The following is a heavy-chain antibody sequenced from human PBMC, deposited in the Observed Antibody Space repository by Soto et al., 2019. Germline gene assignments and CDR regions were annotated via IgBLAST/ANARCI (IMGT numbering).Heavy chain of an antibody. CDR2: INAGNGNT. CDR1: GYTFTNYA. D-gene: IGHD5-12*01. V-gene: IGHV1-3*05. Sequence: QVQLVQSGAEEKKPGASVKVSCKASGYTFTNYATHWVRQAPGQRLEWMGWINAGNGNTKYSQKFQGRVTITRHTSARTAYMELSSLRSEDTAVYYCARVSGYYLPDYWGQGTLVTVSS. CDR3: ARVSGYYLPDY. J-gene: IGHJ4*02.